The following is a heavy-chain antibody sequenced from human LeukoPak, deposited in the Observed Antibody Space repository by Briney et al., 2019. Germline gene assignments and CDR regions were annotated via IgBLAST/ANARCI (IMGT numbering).Heavy chain of an antibody. Sequence: PGGSLRLSCAASGFTFSSYAMSWVRQAPGKGLEWVSAISGSGGSTYYADSVKGRSTISRDNSKNTLYLQMNSLRAEDTAVYYCAKDVGYCSGGSCYSDYWGQGTLVTVSS. J-gene: IGHJ4*02. CDR2: ISGSGGST. D-gene: IGHD2-15*01. CDR1: GFTFSSYA. V-gene: IGHV3-23*01. CDR3: AKDVGYCSGGSCYSDY.